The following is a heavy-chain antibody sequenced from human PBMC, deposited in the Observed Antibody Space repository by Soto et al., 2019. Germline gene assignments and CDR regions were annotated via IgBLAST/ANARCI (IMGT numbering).Heavy chain of an antibody. D-gene: IGHD2-2*01. CDR3: AKGYCSSTSCYRFSGYGMDV. CDR2: ISYDGSNK. J-gene: IGHJ6*02. Sequence: HPGGSLRLSCAASGFTFSSYGMHWVRQAPGKGLEWVAVISYDGSNKYYADSVKGRFTISRDNSKNTLYLQMNSLRAEDTAVYYCAKGYCSSTSCYRFSGYGMDVWGQGTTVTVSS. V-gene: IGHV3-30*18. CDR1: GFTFSSYG.